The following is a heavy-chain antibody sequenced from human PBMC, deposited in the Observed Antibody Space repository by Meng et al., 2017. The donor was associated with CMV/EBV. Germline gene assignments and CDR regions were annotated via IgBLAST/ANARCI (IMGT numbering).Heavy chain of an antibody. D-gene: IGHD3-3*01. V-gene: IGHV3-23*01. CDR2: IDYSEADT. Sequence: GGSLRLSCGGSGFTFSNSALNWVRQAPGEGLEWVSTIDYSEADTYYAKSVRGRFTISRDNFRNTVYLQLNSLRAEDTAIYYCARDSRDYDFWSGRRRYYYYGMDVWGQGTTVTVSS. CDR1: GFTFSNSA. J-gene: IGHJ6*02. CDR3: ARDSRDYDFWSGRRRYYYYGMDV.